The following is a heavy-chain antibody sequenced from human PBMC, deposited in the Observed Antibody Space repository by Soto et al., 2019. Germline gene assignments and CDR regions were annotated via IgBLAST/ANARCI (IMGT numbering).Heavy chain of an antibody. J-gene: IGHJ5*02. V-gene: IGHV1-24*01. CDR3: ATALRGYSYGYLNWFDP. CDR2: FDPEDGET. Sequence: ASVKVSCKVSGYTLTELSMHWVRQAPGKGLEWMGGFDPEDGETIYAQKFQGRVTMTEDTSTDTAYLELSSLRSEDTAVYYCATALRGYSYGYLNWFDPWGQGSLVTVSS. D-gene: IGHD5-18*01. CDR1: GYTLTELS.